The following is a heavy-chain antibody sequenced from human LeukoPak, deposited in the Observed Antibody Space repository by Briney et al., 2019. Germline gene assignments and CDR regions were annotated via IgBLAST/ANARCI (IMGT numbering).Heavy chain of an antibody. CDR3: ARVGSGWYGYYYGMDV. Sequence: ASVKVSCKASGYTFTSYGISWARQAPGQGLEWMGWISAYNGNTNYAQKLQGRVTMTTDTSTSTAYMELRSLRSDDTAVYYCARVGSGWYGYYYGMDVWGQGTTVTVSS. D-gene: IGHD6-19*01. CDR2: ISAYNGNT. V-gene: IGHV1-18*01. CDR1: GYTFTSYG. J-gene: IGHJ6*02.